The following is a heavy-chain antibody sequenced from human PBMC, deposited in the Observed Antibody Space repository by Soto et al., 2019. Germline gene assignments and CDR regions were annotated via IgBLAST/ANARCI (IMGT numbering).Heavy chain of an antibody. CDR3: ASYYCSGGSCYLYYFDY. J-gene: IGHJ4*02. CDR1: GGGNLRDYR. Sequence: SVKVSCKASGGGNLRDYRTTWVRRAPGQGLEWMGGIIPKLGSANYAQKFQGRVTITADASTNTAYMELSRLISDDTAVYYCASYYCSGGSCYLYYFDYWGQGTLVTVSS. CDR2: IIPKLGSA. D-gene: IGHD2-15*01. V-gene: IGHV1-69*13.